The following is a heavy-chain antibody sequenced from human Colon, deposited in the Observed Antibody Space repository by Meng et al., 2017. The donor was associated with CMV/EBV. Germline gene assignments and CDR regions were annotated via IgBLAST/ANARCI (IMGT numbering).Heavy chain of an antibody. Sequence: INWVRQDTGEAGQGIEWMGWMNASSGNTGCAQKFEDRISMTRNISINTAYMEVTRLTSEDTAVYYCARDERLYDRLNASYKEAALDNWGPGTLVTVSS. J-gene: IGHJ4*02. V-gene: IGHV1-8*01. CDR3: ARDERLYDRLNASYKEAALDN. D-gene: IGHD3-3*01. CDR2: MNASSGNT.